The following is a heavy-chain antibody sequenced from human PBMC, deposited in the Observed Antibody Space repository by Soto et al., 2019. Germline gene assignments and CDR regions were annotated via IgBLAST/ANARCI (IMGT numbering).Heavy chain of an antibody. D-gene: IGHD2-2*01. Sequence: SETLSLTCSVSVGFINSGDYHWGWIRQPPGKGLEWLGHIYFTGRTSYNPSLASRLTMSVDTSQNQFSLKLTSMTVADTAVYFCVSYGPHQSTFDYWGQGTLVTVSS. CDR3: VSYGPHQSTFDY. CDR2: IYFTGRT. V-gene: IGHV4-30-4*01. CDR1: VGFINSGDYH. J-gene: IGHJ4*02.